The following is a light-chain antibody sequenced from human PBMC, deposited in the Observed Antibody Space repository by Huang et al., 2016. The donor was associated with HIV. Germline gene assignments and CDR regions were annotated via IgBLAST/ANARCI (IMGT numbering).Light chain of an antibody. J-gene: IGKJ4*02. CDR2: WAS. CDR3: QQYYSIPPS. V-gene: IGKV4-1*01. Sequence: DIVMTQSPNSLAVSLGERATINCKSSQSLLYSSKNRNYLAWYQKKPRQPPKLLIYWASTRESGVPDRFSGSGSATDFTLTIRSLQAEDVAVYYCQQYYSIPPSFGGGTKVEIK. CDR1: QSLLYSSKNRNY.